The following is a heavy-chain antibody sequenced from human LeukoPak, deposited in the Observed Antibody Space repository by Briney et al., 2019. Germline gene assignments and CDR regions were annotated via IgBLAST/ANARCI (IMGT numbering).Heavy chain of an antibody. CDR1: GDSISRSRHF. CDR3: ARGLPKYYYDSSGREYFQH. V-gene: IGHV4-39*07. CDR2: IYNSGST. J-gene: IGHJ1*01. D-gene: IGHD3-22*01. Sequence: SETLSLTCNVSGDSISRSRHFWAWIRQSPGRGLEWIGYIYNSGSTYYNPSLKSRVIIIIDTPKNHFSLTLSSVTAADTAVYYCARGLPKYYYDSSGREYFQHWGQGTLVTVSS.